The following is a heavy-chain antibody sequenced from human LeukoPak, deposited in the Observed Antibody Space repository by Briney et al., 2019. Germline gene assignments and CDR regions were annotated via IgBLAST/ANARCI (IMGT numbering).Heavy chain of an antibody. Sequence: GESLKISCKGSGYSFTSYWIGWVRQAPGKGLEWVSSISSSSSYIYYADSVKGRFTISRDNAKNSLYLQMNSLRAEDTAVYYCARDLAPTGIAAAGTNWFDPWGQGTLVTVSS. CDR3: ARDLAPTGIAAAGTNWFDP. D-gene: IGHD6-13*01. CDR2: ISSSSSYI. J-gene: IGHJ5*02. V-gene: IGHV3-21*01. CDR1: GYSFTSYW.